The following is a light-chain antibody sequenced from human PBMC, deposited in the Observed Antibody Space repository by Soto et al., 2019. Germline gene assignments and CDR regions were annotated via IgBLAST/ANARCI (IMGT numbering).Light chain of an antibody. J-gene: IGKJ1*01. CDR3: QLYSRNSQWK. CDR2: KVS. V-gene: IGKV1-5*03. CDR1: GSISTW. Sequence: DIQMTQSPSTLSASVGDRVTITCRASGSISTWLAWYQQTPGKAPKLLIYKVSSLESGVPSRFSGSGSGTEFSLTISSLQPDDFASYYCQLYSRNSQWKFGQGTRVEIK.